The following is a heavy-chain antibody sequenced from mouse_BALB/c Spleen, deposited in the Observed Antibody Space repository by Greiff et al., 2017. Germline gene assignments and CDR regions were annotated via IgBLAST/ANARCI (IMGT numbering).Heavy chain of an antibody. Sequence: EVQLQQSGPELVKPGASVKIPCKASGYTFTDYNMDWVKQSHGKSLEWIGDINPNNGGTIYNQKFKGKATLTVDKSSSTAYMELRSLTSEDTAVYYCARKGYYRYDGYAMDYWGQGTSVTVSS. CDR3: ARKGYYRYDGYAMDY. D-gene: IGHD2-14*01. CDR2: INPNNGGT. CDR1: GYTFTDYN. J-gene: IGHJ4*01. V-gene: IGHV1-18*01.